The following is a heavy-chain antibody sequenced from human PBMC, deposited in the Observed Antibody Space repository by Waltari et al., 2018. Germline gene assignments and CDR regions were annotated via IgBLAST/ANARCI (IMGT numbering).Heavy chain of an antibody. CDR1: GGSIRSGGYY. D-gene: IGHD3-22*01. CDR3: ARGMESDSSGYYNLVY. J-gene: IGHJ4*02. V-gene: IGHV4-30-2*01. Sequence: QVQLQESGPGLVTPSQTLSLTCPVSGGSIRSGGYYWSWIRQHPGNGLEVIGYIYHSGSTYYNPSLKSRVTISVDRSKNQFSLKLSSVTAADTAVYYCARGMESDSSGYYNLVYWGQGTLVTVSS. CDR2: IYHSGST.